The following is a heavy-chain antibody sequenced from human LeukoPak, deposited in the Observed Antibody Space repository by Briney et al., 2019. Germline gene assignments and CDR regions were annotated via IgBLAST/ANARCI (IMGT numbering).Heavy chain of an antibody. J-gene: IGHJ4*02. CDR3: ARSSWSLFDY. Sequence: SETLSLTCTISGYSISSGYYWGWIRQPPGKGLEWIGSIYHSGSTYYNPSLKSRVTFSVDTSKNQFSLKLSSVTAADTAVYYCARSSWSLFDYWGQGTLVTVSS. V-gene: IGHV4-38-2*02. D-gene: IGHD1-26*01. CDR1: GYSISSGYY. CDR2: IYHSGST.